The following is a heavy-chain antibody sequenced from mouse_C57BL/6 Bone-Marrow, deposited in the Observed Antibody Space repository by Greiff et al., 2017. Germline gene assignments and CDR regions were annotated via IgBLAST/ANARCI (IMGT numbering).Heavy chain of an antibody. J-gene: IGHJ2*01. Sequence: EVKVVESGGDLVKPGGSLKLSCAASGFTFSSYGMSWVRQTPDKRLEWVATISSGGSYTYYPDSVKGRFTISRDNAKNTLYLQMSSLKSEDTAMYYCARHGDYDYVYFDYWGQGTTLTVSS. V-gene: IGHV5-6*01. D-gene: IGHD2-4*01. CDR2: ISSGGSYT. CDR3: ARHGDYDYVYFDY. CDR1: GFTFSSYG.